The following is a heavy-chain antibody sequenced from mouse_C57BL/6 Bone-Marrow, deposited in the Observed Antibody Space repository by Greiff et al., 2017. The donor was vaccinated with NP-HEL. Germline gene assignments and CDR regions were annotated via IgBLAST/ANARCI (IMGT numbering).Heavy chain of an antibody. CDR2: INYDGSST. CDR1: GFTFSDYY. Sequence: EVMLVESEGGLVQPGSSMKLSCTASGFTFSDYYMAWVRQVPEKGLEWVANINYDGSSTYYLDSLKSRFIISRDNAKNILYLQMSSLKSEDTATYYCAREGVSYGSTSWYFDVWGTGTTVTVSS. CDR3: AREGVSYGSTSWYFDV. D-gene: IGHD1-1*01. V-gene: IGHV5-16*01. J-gene: IGHJ1*03.